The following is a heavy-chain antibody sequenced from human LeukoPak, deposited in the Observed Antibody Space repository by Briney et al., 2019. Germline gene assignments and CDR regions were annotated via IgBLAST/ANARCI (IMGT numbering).Heavy chain of an antibody. V-gene: IGHV5-51*01. Sequence: GESLKISCQGSGYSFTSYWIGWVRQMPGKGLEWMGIIYPGDSDTRYSPSFQGQVTISADKSISTAYLQWSSLKASDTAMYYCVSRYSSSWGPRDAFDIWGQGTMVTVSS. J-gene: IGHJ3*02. CDR2: IYPGDSDT. CDR3: VSRYSSSWGPRDAFDI. CDR1: GYSFTSYW. D-gene: IGHD6-13*01.